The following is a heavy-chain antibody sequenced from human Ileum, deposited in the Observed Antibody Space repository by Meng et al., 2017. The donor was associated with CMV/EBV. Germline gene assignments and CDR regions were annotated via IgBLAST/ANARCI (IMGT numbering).Heavy chain of an antibody. D-gene: IGHD6-19*01. CDR3: AKDLIAVVGAKADY. CDR2: IKSKADGATT. CDR1: AFTFISTW. Sequence: AFTFISTWMGWVRQAPGKGLEWVGRIKSKADGATTDYAAPVKGRFTISRDNSNNMLYLHMDSLRAEDSAIYYCAKDLIAVVGAKADYWGHGTLVTVSS. V-gene: IGHV3-15*05. J-gene: IGHJ4*01.